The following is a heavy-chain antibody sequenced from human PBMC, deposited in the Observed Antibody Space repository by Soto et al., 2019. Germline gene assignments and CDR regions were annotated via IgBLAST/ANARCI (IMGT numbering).Heavy chain of an antibody. D-gene: IGHD3-10*01. J-gene: IGHJ4*02. CDR3: GRGRGVFLWFGELTPAGY. CDR1: GGSFSGYY. Sequence: QVQLQQWGAGLLKPSETLSLTCAVYGGSFSGYYWSWIRQPPGKGLEWIGEINHSGSTNYNPSLKSRGTITVDTSKDPFSLKLSSLTAAGTAVYYCGRGRGVFLWFGELTPAGYWGQGTLVTVSS. CDR2: INHSGST. V-gene: IGHV4-34*01.